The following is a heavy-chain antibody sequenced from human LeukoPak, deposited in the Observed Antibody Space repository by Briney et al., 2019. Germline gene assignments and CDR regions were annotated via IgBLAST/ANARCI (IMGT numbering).Heavy chain of an antibody. J-gene: IGHJ4*02. Sequence: PGGSLRLSCAASGFTVSSNYMSWVRQAPGKGLEWVSIIYSGGSTYYADSVKGRFTVSRDNSKNTLSLQMNSLRAEDTAVYYCAKDGGLWVSAHWGDSWGRGTLVTVSS. V-gene: IGHV3-53*01. CDR1: GFTVSSNY. CDR3: AKDGGLWVSAHWGDS. CDR2: IYSGGST. D-gene: IGHD7-27*01.